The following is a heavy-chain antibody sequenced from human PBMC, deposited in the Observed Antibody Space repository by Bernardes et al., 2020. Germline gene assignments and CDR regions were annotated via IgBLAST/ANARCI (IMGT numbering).Heavy chain of an antibody. CDR3: ARGLGAAGTRVLSPFQF. CDR2: IIPLLGTT. Sequence: SVKVSCKASGGTFSTYSINWVRQAPGQGLEWVGGIIPLLGTTDYAQKFQGRVTVTADEATSTAYMELNSLRSDDTAVYYCARGLGAAGTRVLSPFQFWGQGTLVTVSS. D-gene: IGHD6-13*01. V-gene: IGHV1-69*13. J-gene: IGHJ4*02. CDR1: GGTFSTYS.